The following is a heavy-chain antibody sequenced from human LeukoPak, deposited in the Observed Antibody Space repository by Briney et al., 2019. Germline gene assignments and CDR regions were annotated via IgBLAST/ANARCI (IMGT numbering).Heavy chain of an antibody. V-gene: IGHV6-1*01. CDR3: AGDQIETATIMDYYYGMDV. D-gene: IGHD5-24*01. Sequence: SQTLSLTCAISGDSVSSNSAAWNWIRQSPSRGLEWLGRTYYRSKWYNDYAVSVKSRITINPDTSKNQFSLQLNSVTPEDTAVYYCAGDQIETATIMDYYYGMDVWGQGTTVTVSS. J-gene: IGHJ6*02. CDR1: GDSVSSNSAA. CDR2: TYYRSKWYN.